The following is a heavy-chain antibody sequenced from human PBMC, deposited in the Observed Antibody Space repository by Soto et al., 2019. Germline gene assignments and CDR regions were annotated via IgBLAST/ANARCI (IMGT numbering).Heavy chain of an antibody. CDR2: VSGTGSTT. D-gene: IGHD2-21*01. CDR3: AKQSYSNPLDH. V-gene: IGHV3-23*01. CDR1: EFALFHLA. Sequence: GALRLFSVTPEFALFHLALSLGRQAPGKGREWVATVSGTGSTTYYADSVKGRFTIPRDNSNNTLYLQMTSLRADDTAVYFCAKQSYSNPLDHWGPGTLVTVSS. J-gene: IGHJ4*02.